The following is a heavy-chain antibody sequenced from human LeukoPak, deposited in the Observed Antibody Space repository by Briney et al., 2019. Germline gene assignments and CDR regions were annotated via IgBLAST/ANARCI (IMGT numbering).Heavy chain of an antibody. D-gene: IGHD4-11*01. V-gene: IGHV1-18*01. CDR2: ISTSTGDT. J-gene: IGHJ4*02. Sequence: GASVEVSCKTSGYSFILYGISWVRQAPGQGAEWMGWISTSTGDTKYTQKFQGRVTLTTDTSTSTAYMELSSLRSDDTAVYYCARDDNYGIFVNVDYWGQGTLVTVSS. CDR1: GYSFILYG. CDR3: ARDDNYGIFVNVDY.